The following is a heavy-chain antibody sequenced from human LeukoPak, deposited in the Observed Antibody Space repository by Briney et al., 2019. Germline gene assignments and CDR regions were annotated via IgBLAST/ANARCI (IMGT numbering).Heavy chain of an antibody. J-gene: IGHJ4*02. Sequence: GGSLRLSCTASGFTFSSYWMSWVRQAPGKGLEWVASINQDGSEKYYADSVKGRFTISRDNRKKLLYLQMNSLRVEDTAVYYCARQTVGVTGVGITGVLDSWGQGALVTVSS. D-gene: IGHD1-26*01. CDR3: ARQTVGVTGVGITGVLDS. CDR1: GFTFSSYW. CDR2: INQDGSEK. V-gene: IGHV3-7*03.